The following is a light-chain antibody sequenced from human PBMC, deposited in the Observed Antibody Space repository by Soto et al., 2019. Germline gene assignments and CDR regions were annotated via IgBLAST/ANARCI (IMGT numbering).Light chain of an antibody. CDR3: SSYTSSSTYVV. CDR2: DVS. Sequence: QSALTHPASVSGSPGQSITISCTGTSSDVGGYNYVSWYQQHPGKAPKLMIYDVSTRPSGVSNRFSGSKSGNTSSLTISGLQAEDEADYYCSSYTSSSTYVVFGGGTKLTVL. CDR1: SSDVGGYNY. J-gene: IGLJ2*01. V-gene: IGLV2-14*01.